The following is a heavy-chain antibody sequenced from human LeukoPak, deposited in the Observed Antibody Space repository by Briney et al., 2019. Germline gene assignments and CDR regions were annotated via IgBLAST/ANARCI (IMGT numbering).Heavy chain of an antibody. CDR2: IKQDGSEK. V-gene: IGHV3-7*01. CDR1: GFTFSSYW. J-gene: IGHJ4*02. D-gene: IGHD3-22*01. CDR3: ARVPSYYYDSSGYYY. Sequence: GGSLRLSCAASGFTFSSYWMSWVRQAPGKGLEWVANIKQDGSEKYYVDSVKGRFTISRDNAKNSLHLQMNSLRAEDTAVYYCARVPSYYYDSSGYYYWGQGTLVTVSS.